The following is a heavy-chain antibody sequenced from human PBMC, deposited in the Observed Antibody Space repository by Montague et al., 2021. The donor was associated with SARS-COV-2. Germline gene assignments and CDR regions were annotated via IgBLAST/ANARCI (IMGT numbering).Heavy chain of an antibody. Sequence: LRLSFAASGFTFSSYEMNWVRQSPGEGLEWIGQINYGGSTKYNPSLKSRVTISIDTSKNQFSLKLTSVTAADTAVYYCARGAPGYWGQGTLVTVSS. CDR2: INYGGST. D-gene: IGHD1-1*01. CDR1: GFTFSSYE. CDR3: ARGAPGY. V-gene: IGHV4-34*01. J-gene: IGHJ4*02.